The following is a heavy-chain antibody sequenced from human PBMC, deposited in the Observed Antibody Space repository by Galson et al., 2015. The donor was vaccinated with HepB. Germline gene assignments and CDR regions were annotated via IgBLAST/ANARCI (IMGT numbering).Heavy chain of an antibody. CDR2: IWYDGSNK. Sequence: SLRLSCAASGFTFSSYGMHWVRQAPGQGLEWVAVIWYDGSNKYYADSVKGRFTISRDNSKNTLYLQMNSLRAEDTAVYYCARDKQTVYDILTGYYMDWGQGTLVTVSS. V-gene: IGHV3-33*08. CDR1: GFTFSSYG. D-gene: IGHD3-9*01. CDR3: ARDKQTVYDILTGYYMD. J-gene: IGHJ4*02.